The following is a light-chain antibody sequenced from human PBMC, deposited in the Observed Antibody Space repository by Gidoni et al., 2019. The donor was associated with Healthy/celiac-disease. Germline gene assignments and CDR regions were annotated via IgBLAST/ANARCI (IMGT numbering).Light chain of an antibody. CDR3: MQALQTPPT. CDR2: LGS. CDR1: QSLLYSNGYNY. J-gene: IGKJ1*01. Sequence: DIVMTQSPLSLPVTPGEPASISCRSSQSLLYSNGYNYLDWYLQKPGQSPQLLIYLGSNRASGVPDRFSGSGSGTDFTLKISRVEAEDVGVYYCMQALQTPPTFXQXTKVEIK. V-gene: IGKV2-28*01.